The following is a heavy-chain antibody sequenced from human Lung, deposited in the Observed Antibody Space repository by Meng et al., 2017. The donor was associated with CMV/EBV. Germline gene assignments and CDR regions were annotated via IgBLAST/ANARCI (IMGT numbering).Heavy chain of an antibody. CDR1: GFTFDTYG. D-gene: IGHD3-16*01. J-gene: IGHJ4*02. CDR2: IRHDGSNK. Sequence: GESXKISCAASGFTFDTYGMHWVRQAPGKGLEWLAFIRHDGSNKFYGDSVKGRFTVSRDNSKNTLYLQMNSLGAEETDIYYCAKDQLLFGGPNAYFDDWGQGTLVTVSS. V-gene: IGHV3-30*02. CDR3: AKDQLLFGGPNAYFDD.